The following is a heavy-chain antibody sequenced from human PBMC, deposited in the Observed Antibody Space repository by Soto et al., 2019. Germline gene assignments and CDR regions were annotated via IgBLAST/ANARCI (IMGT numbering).Heavy chain of an antibody. Sequence: GGSLRLSCAASGFTFSYVWMSWVRQAPGKGLEWVSSISSSSSYIYYGDSVKGRFTISRDNSRNTLHLQMDGLRVEDTALYYCATMGNYYDSRPDAWGQGTRVTVAS. CDR3: ATMGNYYDSRPDA. D-gene: IGHD3-22*01. CDR2: ISSSSSYI. V-gene: IGHV3-21*04. CDR1: GFTFSYVW. J-gene: IGHJ5*02.